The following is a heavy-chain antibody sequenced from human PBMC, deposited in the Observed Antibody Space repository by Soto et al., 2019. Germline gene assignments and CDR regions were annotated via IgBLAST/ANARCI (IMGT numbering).Heavy chain of an antibody. CDR1: GFSLSNARMG. CDR2: IFSNDEK. CDR3: ARSLGITGNFYYYGMDV. V-gene: IGHV2-26*01. Sequence: SGPTLVNPTETLTLTCTVSGFSLSNARMGVSWIRQPPGKALEWLAHIFSNDEKSYSTSLKSRLTISKDTSKSQVVLTMTNMDPVDTATYYCARSLGITGNFYYYGMDVWGQGTTVTVSS. J-gene: IGHJ6*02. D-gene: IGHD1-20*01.